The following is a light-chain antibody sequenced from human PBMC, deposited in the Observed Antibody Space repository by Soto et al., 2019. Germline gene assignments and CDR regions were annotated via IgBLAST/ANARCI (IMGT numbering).Light chain of an antibody. CDR3: QQRSNWPPP. CDR1: QAISSN. CDR2: DAS. V-gene: IGKV3-11*01. J-gene: IGKJ1*01. Sequence: SQSPATVSVSRGERATLSCRANQAISSNLAWYQQKPGQAPRLLIYDASNRATGIPARFSGSGSGTDFTLTISSLQPEDFAVYYCQQRSNWPPPSGQLTKVAIK.